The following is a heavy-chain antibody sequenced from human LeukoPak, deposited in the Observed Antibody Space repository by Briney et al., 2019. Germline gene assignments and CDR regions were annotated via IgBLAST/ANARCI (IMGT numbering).Heavy chain of an antibody. D-gene: IGHD3-16*02. V-gene: IGHV4-39*07. Sequence: SETLSLTCTVSGDSISSSDYYWGWIRQPPGKGLEWIGSIHSSGNIYYNPTLKSRVTISLDTSNNQFSLRLFSVSAADTAVYYCARGRYNSKTDFDYWGQGTLVTVSS. CDR2: IHSSGNI. CDR1: GDSISSSDYY. J-gene: IGHJ4*02. CDR3: ARGRYNSKTDFDY.